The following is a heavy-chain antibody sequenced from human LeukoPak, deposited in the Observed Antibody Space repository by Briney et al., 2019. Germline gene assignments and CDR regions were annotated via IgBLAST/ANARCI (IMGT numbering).Heavy chain of an antibody. CDR2: ISSSGSTI. J-gene: IGHJ6*04. V-gene: IGHV3-48*03. CDR1: GFIFSKYW. CDR3: AELGITMIGGV. D-gene: IGHD3-10*02. Sequence: GGSLRLSCGASGFIFSKYWMSWVRQAPGEGLEWVSYISSSGSTIYYADSVKGRFTISRDNAKNSLYLQMNSLRAEDTAVYYCAELGITMIGGVWGKGTTVTISS.